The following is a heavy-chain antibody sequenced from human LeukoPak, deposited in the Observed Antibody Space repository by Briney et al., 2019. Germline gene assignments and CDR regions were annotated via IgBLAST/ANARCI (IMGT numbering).Heavy chain of an antibody. CDR3: AKAEGKNPTGGRWLD. Sequence: GGSLRLSCAASEFTFSSYAMSWVRQSPGKGLEWVSAISGSGGNTYSAESVKGRCTISRDNSKKTLFLHMNSLRAEDTAIYYCAKAEGKNPTGGRWLDWGQGTLVTVSS. D-gene: IGHD6-19*01. CDR1: EFTFSSYA. J-gene: IGHJ4*02. CDR2: ISGSGGNT. V-gene: IGHV3-23*01.